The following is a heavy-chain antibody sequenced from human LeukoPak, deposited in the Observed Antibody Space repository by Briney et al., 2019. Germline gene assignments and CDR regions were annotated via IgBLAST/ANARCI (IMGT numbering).Heavy chain of an antibody. CDR2: IYYSGST. CDR3: ARGGSRIANWFDP. V-gene: IGHV4-59*01. Sequence: SETLSLTCTVSGGSISGYYWSWIRQPPGKGLEWIAYIYYSGSTNYNPSLKSRVTISVDTSKNQFSLKLSSVTAADTAVYYCARGGSRIANWFDPWGQGTLVTVSS. CDR1: GGSISGYY. D-gene: IGHD2-15*01. J-gene: IGHJ5*02.